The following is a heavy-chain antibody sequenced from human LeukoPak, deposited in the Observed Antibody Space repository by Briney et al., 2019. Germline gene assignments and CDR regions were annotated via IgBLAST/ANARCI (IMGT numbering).Heavy chain of an antibody. D-gene: IGHD2-2*02. CDR2: ISDSGADT. CDR3: AKTDCTSSSCYTLDS. J-gene: IGHJ4*02. V-gene: IGHV3-23*01. Sequence: GGSLRLSCAASGFTFSYYAMSWVRQAPGRGLEWVSVISDSGADTSYADSGKGRFTISRDNSKNTVYLQMNSLRAEDTAVYYCAKTDCTSSSCYTLDSWGQGTLVTVSS. CDR1: GFTFSYYA.